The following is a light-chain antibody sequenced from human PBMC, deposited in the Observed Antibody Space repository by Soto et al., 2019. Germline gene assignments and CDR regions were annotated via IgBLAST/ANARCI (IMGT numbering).Light chain of an antibody. Sequence: DIPMTQSPYSLSASLGDSVTITCRASQNIRTYLNWYQQKPGRAPKLLIHSASALPSGVPSRFSGSGSGTEFTPTLSGLQPEDFASYYCQQGHPTPYTFGQGTKVEIK. CDR2: SAS. CDR1: QNIRTY. V-gene: IGKV1-39*01. J-gene: IGKJ2*01. CDR3: QQGHPTPYT.